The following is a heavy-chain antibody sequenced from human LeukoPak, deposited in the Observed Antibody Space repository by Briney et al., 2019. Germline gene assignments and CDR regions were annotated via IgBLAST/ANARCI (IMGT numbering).Heavy chain of an antibody. D-gene: IGHD3-3*01. CDR3: AANGITIFGVVKYYFDY. J-gene: IGHJ4*02. CDR1: GFTFSSYA. Sequence: GGSLRLSCAASGFTFSSYAMSWVRQAPGKGLEWVSAISGSGGSTYYADSVKGRFTISRDNSKNTLYLQMNSLRAEDTAVYYCAANGITIFGVVKYYFDYWGQGTLVTVSS. V-gene: IGHV3-23*01. CDR2: ISGSGGST.